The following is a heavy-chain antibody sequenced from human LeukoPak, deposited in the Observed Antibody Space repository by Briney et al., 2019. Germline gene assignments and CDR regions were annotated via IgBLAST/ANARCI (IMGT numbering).Heavy chain of an antibody. D-gene: IGHD4-17*01. CDR3: ANEIRPNDY. CDR1: GFTFSSYG. V-gene: IGHV3-23*01. CDR2: IGGRDGST. Sequence: GGSLRLSCAASGFTFSSYGMSWVRQAPGKGLEWVSVIGGRDGSTYYADSVKGRFTISRDNSKNTLYVQMNSLRAEDTAVYYCANEIRPNDYWGQGTQVTVSS. J-gene: IGHJ4*02.